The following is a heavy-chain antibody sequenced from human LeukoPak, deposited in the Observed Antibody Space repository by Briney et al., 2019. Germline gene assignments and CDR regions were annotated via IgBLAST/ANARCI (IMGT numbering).Heavy chain of an antibody. J-gene: IGHJ2*01. CDR2: IYYSGST. V-gene: IGHV4-59*08. CDR3: ARHPIVGAFLGL. D-gene: IGHD1-26*01. CDR1: GGSISSYY. Sequence: SETLSLTCTVSGGSISSYYWSWIRQPPGKGLEWIGYIYYSGSTNYNPSLKSRVTISVDTSKNQFSLKLSSVTAADTAVYYCARHPIVGAFLGLWGRSTLVTVSS.